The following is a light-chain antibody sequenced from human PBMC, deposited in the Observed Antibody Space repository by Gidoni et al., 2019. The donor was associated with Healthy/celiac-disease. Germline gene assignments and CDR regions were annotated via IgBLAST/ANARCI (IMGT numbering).Light chain of an antibody. J-gene: IGKJ2*01. CDR1: QSVLYSSNNKNY. V-gene: IGKV4-1*01. CDR3: QQYYSTPQT. CDR2: WAS. Sequence: DIVMTQSPDSLAVSLGERATINCKSSQSVLYSSNNKNYLACYQQKPGQPPKLLIYWASTRESGVPDRFSGSGSGTDFTLTISSLQAEDVAVYYCQQYYSTPQTFGQGTKLEIK.